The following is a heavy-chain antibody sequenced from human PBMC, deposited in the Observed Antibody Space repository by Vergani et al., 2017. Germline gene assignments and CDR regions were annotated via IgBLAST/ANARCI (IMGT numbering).Heavy chain of an antibody. CDR2: IWYDGSNK. CDR3: ARVNYYGSGSYYNVWNYYYYGMDV. Sequence: QVQLVESGGGVVQPGRSLRLSCAASGFTFSSYGMHWVRQAPGKGLEWVAVIWYDGSNKYYADSVKGRFTISRDNSKNTLYLQMNSLRAEDTAVYYCARVNYYGSGSYYNVWNYYYYGMDVWGQGTTVTVSS. D-gene: IGHD3-10*01. V-gene: IGHV3-33*01. CDR1: GFTFSSYG. J-gene: IGHJ6*02.